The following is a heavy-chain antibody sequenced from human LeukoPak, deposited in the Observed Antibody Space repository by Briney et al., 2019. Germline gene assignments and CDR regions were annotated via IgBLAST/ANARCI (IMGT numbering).Heavy chain of an antibody. CDR2: MNPNSGNT. J-gene: IGHJ4*02. V-gene: IGHV1-8*01. CDR3: ARAIRNQLLSDH. D-gene: IGHD2-2*01. Sequence: PAASVKVSCKASGYTFSTYDVIWVRQATGQGLEWMGWMNPNSGNTGYALKFRGRVTMTGDTSISTAYMELSSLISEDTAVYYCARAIRNQLLSDHWGPGTLVTVSS. CDR1: GYTFSTYD.